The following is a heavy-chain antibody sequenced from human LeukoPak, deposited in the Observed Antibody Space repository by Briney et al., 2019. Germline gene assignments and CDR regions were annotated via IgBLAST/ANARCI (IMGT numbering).Heavy chain of an antibody. CDR1: GGSFSGYY. D-gene: IGHD3-3*01. Sequence: SETLSLTCAVYGGSFSGYYWSWIRQPPGKGLEWIGSIYYSGSTYYNPSLKSRVTISVDTSKNQFSLKLSSVTAADTAVYYCARTMESGWFDPWGQGTLVTVSS. CDR2: IYYSGST. J-gene: IGHJ5*02. CDR3: ARTMESGWFDP. V-gene: IGHV4-34*01.